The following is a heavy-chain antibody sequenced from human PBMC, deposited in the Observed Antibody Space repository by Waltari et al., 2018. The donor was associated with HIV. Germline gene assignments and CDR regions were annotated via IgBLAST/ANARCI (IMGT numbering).Heavy chain of an antibody. CDR1: AYTVTAYY. J-gene: IGHJ6*02. D-gene: IGHD1-7*01. CDR2: INPNSGGT. V-gene: IGHV1-2*02. CDR3: ARDRARTTDYYYYGMDV. Sequence: QVQLVQSGAEGKKPGAQVKVSCKASAYTVTAYYMHWVRQAPGQGLEWMGWINPNSGGTNYAQKFQGRVTMTRDTSISTAYMELSRLRSDDTAVYYCARDRARTTDYYYYGMDVWGQGTTVTVSS.